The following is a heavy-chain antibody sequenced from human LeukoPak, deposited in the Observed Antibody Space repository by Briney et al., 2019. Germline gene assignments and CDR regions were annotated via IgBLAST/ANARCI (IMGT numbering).Heavy chain of an antibody. CDR1: GGSISSYY. CDR2: IYYSGNT. J-gene: IGHJ4*02. CDR3: ARDASSYGSGSYYPD. V-gene: IGHV4-59*01. Sequence: SETLSLTCTVSGGSISSYYWSWIRQPPGKGLEWIGYIYYSGNTNYNPSLKSRVTISVDTSKNQFSLKLSPVTAADTAVYYCARDASSYGSGSYYPDWGQGTLVTVSS. D-gene: IGHD3-10*01.